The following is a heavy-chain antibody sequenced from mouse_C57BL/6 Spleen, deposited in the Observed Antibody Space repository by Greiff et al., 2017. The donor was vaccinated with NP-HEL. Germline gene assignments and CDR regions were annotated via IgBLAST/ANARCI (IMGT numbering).Heavy chain of an antibody. CDR3: ARQGDYDGKGLWYFDV. CDR2: ISSGGSYT. J-gene: IGHJ1*03. V-gene: IGHV5-6*01. Sequence: EVHLVESGGDLVKPGGSLKLSCAASGFTFSSYGMSWVRQTPDKRLEWVATISSGGSYTYYPDSVKGRFTISRDNAQNTLYLQMSSLKSEDTAMYYCARQGDYDGKGLWYFDVWGTGTTVTVSS. D-gene: IGHD2-4*01. CDR1: GFTFSSYG.